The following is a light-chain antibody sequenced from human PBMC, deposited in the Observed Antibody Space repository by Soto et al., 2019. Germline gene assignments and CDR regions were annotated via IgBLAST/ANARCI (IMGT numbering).Light chain of an antibody. Sequence: DIQTTQSPSSVSASVGDRLTITCQASRDISNSLAWYQQTPGKAPKLLLRGAASLPRGVPSRFSGGGAGTDFTLTISSLEPEDFATYYCQQTSAFPRTFGQGTKV. CDR2: GAA. V-gene: IGKV1-12*01. J-gene: IGKJ1*01. CDR3: QQTSAFPRT. CDR1: RDISNS.